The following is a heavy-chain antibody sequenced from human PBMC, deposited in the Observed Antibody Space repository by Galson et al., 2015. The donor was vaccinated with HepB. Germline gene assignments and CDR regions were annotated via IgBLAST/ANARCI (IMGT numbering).Heavy chain of an antibody. CDR2: INPSGGST. D-gene: IGHD2-15*01. CDR1: GYTFTSYY. J-gene: IGHJ2*01. V-gene: IGHV1-46*03. Sequence: SVKVSCKASGYTFTSYYMHWVRQAPGQGLEWMGIINPSGGSTSYAQKFQGRVTMTRDTSTSTVYMELSSLRSEDTAVYYCARVVVVAATVHDNWYFDLWGRGTLVTVSS. CDR3: ARVVVVAATVHDNWYFDL.